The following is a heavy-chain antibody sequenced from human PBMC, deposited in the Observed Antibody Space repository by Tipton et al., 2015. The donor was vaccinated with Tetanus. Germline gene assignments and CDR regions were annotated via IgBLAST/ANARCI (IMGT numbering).Heavy chain of an antibody. CDR3: VRDHARACGGDCYPGGFDI. Sequence: GLVKPSQTLSLTCSASGASISSGGYFWNWIRHHPGKGLEWIGYICYSGSTYYNPSLKGRVTVSLDTSKNQFSLRLTSVTDADTAVYYCVRDHARACGGDCYPGGFDIWGQGTMVSVSS. CDR2: ICYSGST. J-gene: IGHJ3*02. CDR1: GASISSGGYF. D-gene: IGHD2-21*02. V-gene: IGHV4-30-4*01.